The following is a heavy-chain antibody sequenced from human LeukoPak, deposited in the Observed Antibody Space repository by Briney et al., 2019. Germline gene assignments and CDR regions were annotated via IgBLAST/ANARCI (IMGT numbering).Heavy chain of an antibody. CDR1: GGSFNSYY. Sequence: PSETLSLTCAVYGGSFNSYYCSWIRHPPGKGLEWIGEINHSGSTNYNPSLKSRVTTSVDTSKNQFSLKLSSVTAADTAVYYCARMTAGGFDIWGRGTMVTVSS. V-gene: IGHV4-34*01. D-gene: IGHD2-8*02. CDR3: ARMTAGGFDI. J-gene: IGHJ3*02. CDR2: INHSGST.